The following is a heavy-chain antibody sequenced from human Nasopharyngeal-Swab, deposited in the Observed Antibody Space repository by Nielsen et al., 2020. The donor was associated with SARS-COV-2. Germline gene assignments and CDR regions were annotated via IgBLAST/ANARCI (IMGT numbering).Heavy chain of an antibody. J-gene: IGHJ6*02. CDR3: ARGTYSSGWYTNNFYYGMDV. CDR2: INHSGST. V-gene: IGHV4-34*01. D-gene: IGHD6-19*01. CDR1: GGSFSGYY. Sequence: SETLSLTCAVYGGSFSGYYWSWIRQPPGKGLEWIGEINHSGSTNYNPSLKSRVTISVDTSKNQFSLKLSSVTAADTAVYYCARGTYSSGWYTNNFYYGMDVWGQGTTVTVSS.